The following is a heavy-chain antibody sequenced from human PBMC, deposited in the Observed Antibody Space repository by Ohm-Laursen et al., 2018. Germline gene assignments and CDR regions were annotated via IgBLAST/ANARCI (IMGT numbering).Heavy chain of an antibody. D-gene: IGHD6-13*01. V-gene: IGHV1-18*01. CDR2: ISAYNGNT. Sequence: ASVNVSCKASGYTFTSYGISWVRQAPGQGLEWMGWISAYNGNTNYAQKLQGRVTMTTDTSTSTAYLELRSLRSDDTAVYYCATSLAAADFDYWGQGTLVTVSS. CDR3: ATSLAAADFDY. J-gene: IGHJ4*02. CDR1: GYTFTSYG.